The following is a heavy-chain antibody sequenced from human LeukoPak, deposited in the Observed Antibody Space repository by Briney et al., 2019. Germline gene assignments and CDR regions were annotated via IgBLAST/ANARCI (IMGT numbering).Heavy chain of an antibody. Sequence: GASVKVSCKASGYTFTSYGISWARQAPGQGLEWMGWISAYNGTTNYAQKFQGRVTITTDKSTSTAYMEQRTLRPDDTAGYYCARAPLPPPYYYGSGSYDLDYWGQGTLVTVSS. CDR1: GYTFTSYG. D-gene: IGHD3-10*01. J-gene: IGHJ4*02. V-gene: IGHV1-18*01. CDR2: ISAYNGTT. CDR3: ARAPLPPPYYYGSGSYDLDY.